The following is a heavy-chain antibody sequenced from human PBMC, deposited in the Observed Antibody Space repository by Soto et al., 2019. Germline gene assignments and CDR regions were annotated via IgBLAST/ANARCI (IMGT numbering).Heavy chain of an antibody. CDR2: IWYDGSNK. CDR3: ARDECSGGSCYSFSDGMDV. V-gene: IGHV3-33*01. D-gene: IGHD2-15*01. J-gene: IGHJ6*02. CDR1: GFTFSSYG. Sequence: GSLRLSCAASGFTFSSYGMHWVRQAPGKGLEWVAVIWYDGSNKYYADSVKGRFTISRDNSKNTLYLQMNSLRAEDTAVYYCARDECSGGSCYSFSDGMDVWGQGTTVTVSS.